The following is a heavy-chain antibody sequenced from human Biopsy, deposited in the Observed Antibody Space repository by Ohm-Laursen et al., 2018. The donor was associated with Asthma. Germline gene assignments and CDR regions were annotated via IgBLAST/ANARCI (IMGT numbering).Heavy chain of an antibody. CDR1: GDIFSSFP. V-gene: IGHV1-18*01. D-gene: IGHD5-24*01. J-gene: IGHJ4*02. Sequence: GASVKVSCKTSGDIFSSFPFSWVRQAPGQGLEWMGWISPFTGDTHFGQKFQGRVTMTTDTSTDTAYMELRSLRSDDTAVYYCARHPYNFGGFDYWGQGSLVLVSS. CDR3: ARHPYNFGGFDY. CDR2: ISPFTGDT.